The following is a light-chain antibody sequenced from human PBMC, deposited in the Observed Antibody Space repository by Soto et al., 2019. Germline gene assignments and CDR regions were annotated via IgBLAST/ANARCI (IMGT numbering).Light chain of an antibody. CDR1: SKNIGDNH. V-gene: IGLV1-51*01. Sequence: QSVLTQPPSVSAAPGQRVTVSCSGTSKNIGDNHVSWYQHVPGMAPKLVVYDNDRRPSELPGRFSGSKSGTSATLVITGLQTGDEADPYCGTWDDSLVSYVFGTGTKVTVL. CDR3: GTWDDSLVSYV. CDR2: DND. J-gene: IGLJ1*01.